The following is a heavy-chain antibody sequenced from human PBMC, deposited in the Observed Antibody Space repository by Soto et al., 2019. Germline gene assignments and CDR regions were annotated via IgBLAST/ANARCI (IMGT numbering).Heavy chain of an antibody. V-gene: IGHV1-3*01. J-gene: IGHJ4*02. D-gene: IGHD1-26*01. Sequence: ASVKVSCKASGYTFTNYGIHWVRQAPGQRLEWMGWINAGNGNTKYSQKFQGRVTITRDTSASTAYMELSSLRSEDTAVYYCARFSSGTIDYWGQGTLVTVSS. CDR3: ARFSSGTIDY. CDR1: GYTFTNYG. CDR2: INAGNGNT.